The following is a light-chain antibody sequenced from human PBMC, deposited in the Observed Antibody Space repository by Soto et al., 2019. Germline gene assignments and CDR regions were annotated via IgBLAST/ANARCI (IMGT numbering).Light chain of an antibody. CDR3: QQSYSTPIT. CDR1: QSISSY. Sequence: DLQMTHSPASVSSSXCGGVTITXXASQSISSYLNWYQQKPGKAPKLLIYAASSLQSGVPSRFSGSGSGTDFTLTISSLQPEDFATYYCQQSYSTPITFGQGTRLEIK. V-gene: IGKV1-39*01. CDR2: AAS. J-gene: IGKJ5*01.